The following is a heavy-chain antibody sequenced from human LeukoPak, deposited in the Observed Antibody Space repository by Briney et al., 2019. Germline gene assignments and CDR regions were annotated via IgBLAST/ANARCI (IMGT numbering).Heavy chain of an antibody. Sequence: AESLTLSCAASGFTFSSYSMSWVRQPPGKGLEWVSAISGSGGSTYYADSMKGRFTISRDHCKNTLYLQMNSLRSEDTAVYSCAKNPSGNTPYYFDYSGEGTLVTVSP. CDR3: AKNPSGNTPYYFDY. J-gene: IGHJ4*02. CDR2: ISGSGGST. CDR1: GFTFSSYS. D-gene: IGHD2-2*02. V-gene: IGHV3-23*01.